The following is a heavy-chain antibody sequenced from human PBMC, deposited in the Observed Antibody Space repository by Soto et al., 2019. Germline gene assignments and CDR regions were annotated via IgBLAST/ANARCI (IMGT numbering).Heavy chain of an antibody. CDR1: GFTFSSYA. CDR3: AKGQQGPYYYYGMDV. J-gene: IGHJ6*02. V-gene: IGHV3-23*01. Sequence: GGSLRLSCAASGFTFSSYAMSWVRQAPGKGLEWASVISGSGGSTYYADSVKGRFTISRDNSKNTLYLQMNSLRAEDTAVYYCAKGQQGPYYYYGMDVWGQGTTVTVSS. CDR2: ISGSGGST. D-gene: IGHD2-2*01.